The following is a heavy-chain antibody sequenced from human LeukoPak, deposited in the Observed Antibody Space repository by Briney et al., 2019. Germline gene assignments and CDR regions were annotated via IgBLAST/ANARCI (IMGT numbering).Heavy chain of an antibody. D-gene: IGHD3-22*01. CDR1: GGSIISSDYY. V-gene: IGHV4-61*02. J-gene: IGHJ4*02. Sequence: SETLSLTCTVSGGSIISSDYYWTWIRQPAGKGLEWIGRIYTSGGTIYNPSLKSRVTISVDTSKNQFSLKLSSMTAADTAVYYCARGPYYYDSSGCFDYWGQGTLVSVSS. CDR3: ARGPYYYDSSGCFDY. CDR2: IYTSGGT.